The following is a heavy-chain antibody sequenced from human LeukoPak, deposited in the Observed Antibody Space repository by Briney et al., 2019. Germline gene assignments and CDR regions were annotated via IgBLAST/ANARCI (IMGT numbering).Heavy chain of an antibody. CDR1: GFTFSSYG. CDR2: KSYDGSNK. D-gene: IGHD6-19*01. CDR3: AKGRWLTKSNWFDP. J-gene: IGHJ5*02. Sequence: GRSLRLSCAASGFTFSSYGMHWVRQAPGKGLEWVAVKSYDGSNKYYADSVKGRFTISRDNSKNTLYLQMNSLRAEDTAVYYCAKGRWLTKSNWFDPWGQGTLVTVSS. V-gene: IGHV3-30*18.